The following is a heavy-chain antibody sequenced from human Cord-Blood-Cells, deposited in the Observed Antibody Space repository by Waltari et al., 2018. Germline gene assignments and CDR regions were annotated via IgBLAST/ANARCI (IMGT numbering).Heavy chain of an antibody. D-gene: IGHD1-1*01. CDR1: GGSFSGYY. V-gene: IGHV4-34*01. Sequence: QVQLQQWGAGLLKPSETLSLTCAVYGGSFSGYYWSWIRQPPGKGREWIGEINHSGSTNYNPSLKSRVTISVDTSKNQFSLKLSSVTAADTAVYYCARGQLGRPGYWGQGTLVTVSS. CDR2: INHSGST. CDR3: ARGQLGRPGY. J-gene: IGHJ4*02.